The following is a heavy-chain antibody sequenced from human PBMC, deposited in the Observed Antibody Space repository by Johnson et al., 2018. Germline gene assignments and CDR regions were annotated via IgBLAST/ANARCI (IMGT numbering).Heavy chain of an antibody. J-gene: IGHJ6*02. CDR1: GFIFSSYG. CDR3: ARVQLWPLYYYGMDV. Sequence: EVQLVESGGGLVQPGGSLGLSCVASGFIFSSYGMTWVRQAPGKGLEWVSMISGSGGSTSYADSVKGRFTISRDNSKHTLYLQRNSLRDEDPAVYDCARVQLWPLYYYGMDVGGQGTTVTVSS. CDR2: ISGSGGST. V-gene: IGHV3-23*04. D-gene: IGHD5-18*01.